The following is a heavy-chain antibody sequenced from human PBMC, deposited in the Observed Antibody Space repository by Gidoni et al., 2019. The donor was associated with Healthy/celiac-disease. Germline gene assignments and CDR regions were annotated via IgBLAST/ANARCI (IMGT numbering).Heavy chain of an antibody. J-gene: IGHJ3*02. V-gene: IGHV4-34*01. D-gene: IGHD6-19*01. Sequence: QVQLQQWGAGLLKPSETPSLTCAVYGRSFSGYYWSWIRQPPWKGLEWIGEINHSGSTNYNPSLKSRVTISVDTSKNQFSLKLSSVTAADTAVYYCARGQRQWLLDAFDIWGQGTMVTVSS. CDR2: INHSGST. CDR1: GRSFSGYY. CDR3: ARGQRQWLLDAFDI.